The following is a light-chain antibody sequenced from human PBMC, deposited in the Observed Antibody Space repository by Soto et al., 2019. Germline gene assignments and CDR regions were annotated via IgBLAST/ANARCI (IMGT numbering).Light chain of an antibody. Sequence: QSALTQPASVSGSPGQSITISCTGTSSDVGGYNYVSCYQQHPGKAPKLMIYDVSNRPSGVSNRFSGSKSGNTASLTISGLQAEDEADYYCSSYTSSSTPLYVFGTGTQLTGL. J-gene: IGLJ1*01. CDR1: SSDVGGYNY. V-gene: IGLV2-14*01. CDR2: DVS. CDR3: SSYTSSSTPLYV.